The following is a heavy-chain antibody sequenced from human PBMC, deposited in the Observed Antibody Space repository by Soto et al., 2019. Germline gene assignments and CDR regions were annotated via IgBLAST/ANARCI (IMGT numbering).Heavy chain of an antibody. CDR1: GFTFDDYA. V-gene: IGHV3-9*01. Sequence: EVQLVESGGGLVQPGRSLRLSCAASGFTFDDYAMHWVRQAPGKGLEWVSGISWNSGSIGYVDSVKGRFTISRDNAKNSLYLQMNSLRAEDTALYYCATGTFAVARASFDYWGQGTLVTVSS. J-gene: IGHJ4*02. D-gene: IGHD6-19*01. CDR3: ATGTFAVARASFDY. CDR2: ISWNSGSI.